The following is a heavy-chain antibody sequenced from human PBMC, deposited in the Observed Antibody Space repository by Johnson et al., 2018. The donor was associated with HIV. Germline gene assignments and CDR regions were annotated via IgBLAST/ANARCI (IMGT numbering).Heavy chain of an antibody. D-gene: IGHD5-24*01. CDR3: AKDIGDGYNRWGGLDI. Sequence: QVQLVESGGGVVQPGRSLRLSCAASGLTFSSYAMYCVRQAPGKGLEWVAVISYDGSNKYYADSVKGRFTISMDNSKNMLYLQMNSLRAEDTAVYYCAKDIGDGYNRWGGLDIWGQGTMVTVSS. CDR1: GLTFSSYA. J-gene: IGHJ3*02. CDR2: ISYDGSNK. V-gene: IGHV3-30-3*01.